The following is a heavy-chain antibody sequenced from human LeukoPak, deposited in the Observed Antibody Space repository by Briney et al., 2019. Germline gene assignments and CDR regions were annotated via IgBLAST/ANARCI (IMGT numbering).Heavy chain of an antibody. V-gene: IGHV4-39*07. Sequence: SETLSLTCTVSGGSISSSSYYWGWIRQPPGKGLEWIGSIYYRGSTYYNPSLKSRVTISVDTSRNQFSLKLSSVTAADTAVYYCARDSLKYYDILTGNDYYYGMDVWGQGTTVTVSS. J-gene: IGHJ6*02. CDR2: IYYRGST. CDR1: GGSISSSSYY. D-gene: IGHD3-9*01. CDR3: ARDSLKYYDILTGNDYYYGMDV.